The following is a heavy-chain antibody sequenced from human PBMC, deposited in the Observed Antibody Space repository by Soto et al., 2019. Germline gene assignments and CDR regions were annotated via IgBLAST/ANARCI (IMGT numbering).Heavy chain of an antibody. J-gene: IGHJ4*02. CDR1: GGSLSSYY. D-gene: IGHD3-22*01. Sequence: SETLSLTGTVSGGSLSSYYWSWIRQPPGKGLEWIGYIYYPGSTNYNPSLKSRVTISVDTSKTQFSLKLSSVTAADTAVYYCARPNDRRGYYPLIYWGQGTPVTVSS. V-gene: IGHV4-59*01. CDR3: ARPNDRRGYYPLIY. CDR2: IYYPGST.